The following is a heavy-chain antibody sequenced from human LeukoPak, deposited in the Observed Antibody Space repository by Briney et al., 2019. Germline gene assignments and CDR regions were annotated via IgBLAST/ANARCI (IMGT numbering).Heavy chain of an antibody. CDR1: GYTFTSYY. Sequence: SSVKVSCKASGYTFTSYYMHWVRQAPGQGLEWMGIINPSGGSTSYAQKFQGRVTMTRETYTSTVYMELSSLRSEDTAVYYCARPSGYYSYFDYWGQGTLVTVSS. J-gene: IGHJ4*02. D-gene: IGHD3-22*01. CDR2: INPSGGST. V-gene: IGHV1-46*03. CDR3: ARPSGYYSYFDY.